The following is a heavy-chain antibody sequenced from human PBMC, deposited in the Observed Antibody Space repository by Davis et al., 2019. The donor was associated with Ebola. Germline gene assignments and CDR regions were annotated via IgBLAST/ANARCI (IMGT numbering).Heavy chain of an antibody. CDR3: ARHIAYYDFWRAPRGVGMDV. CDR1: GGSISSYY. V-gene: IGHV4-59*08. Sequence: SETLSLTCTVSGGSISSYYWSWIRQPPGKGLEWIGYIYYSGSTNYNPSLKSRVTISVDTSKNQFSLKLSSVTAADTAVYYCARHIAYYDFWRAPRGVGMDVWGQGTTVTVSS. J-gene: IGHJ6*02. CDR2: IYYSGST. D-gene: IGHD3-3*01.